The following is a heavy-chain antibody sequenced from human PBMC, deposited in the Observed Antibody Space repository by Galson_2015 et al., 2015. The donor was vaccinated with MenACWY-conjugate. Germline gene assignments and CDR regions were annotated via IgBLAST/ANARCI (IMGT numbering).Heavy chain of an antibody. Sequence: QSGAEVKKPGESLQISCTASGGTFSSYTISWVRQAPGQGLEWMGRIIPILGIANYAQKFQGRVTITADESTSTAYMELSSLRSEDTAVYYCARGDLVVVPAAIVSRPGEAAAGYFDYWGQGTLVTVSS. D-gene: IGHD2-2*01. J-gene: IGHJ4*02. V-gene: IGHV1-69*04. CDR2: IIPILGIA. CDR3: ARGDLVVVPAAIVSRPGEAAAGYFDY. CDR1: GGTFSSYT.